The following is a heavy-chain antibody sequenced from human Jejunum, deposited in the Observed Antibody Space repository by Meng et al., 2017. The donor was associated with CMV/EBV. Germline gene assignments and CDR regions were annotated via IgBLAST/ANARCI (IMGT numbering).Heavy chain of an antibody. CDR3: SARRGNSNTMWFEY. J-gene: IGHJ5*01. V-gene: IGHV1-18*01. CDR2: SSTYYGST. Sequence: QVQAVQSGAEVKKPSDSLSLSCTASGDTFTDSSYSWVRQGPRPGHGLMGLSSTYYGSTNYYKKLQSRVVMTTVTTTRNAYLVMRSLRSDDTAVEYCSARRGNSNTMWFEYWGQGTLVTVSS. CDR1: GDTFTDSS. D-gene: IGHD1/OR15-1a*01.